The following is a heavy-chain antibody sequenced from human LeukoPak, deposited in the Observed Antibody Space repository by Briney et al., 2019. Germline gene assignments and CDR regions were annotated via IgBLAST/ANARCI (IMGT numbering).Heavy chain of an antibody. D-gene: IGHD1/OR15-1a*01. CDR2: ISPDGNID. CDR3: AKINNDDDY. Sequence: GRSLRLSCAASGFTFTTFGIHWVRQAPGKGLEWVAAISPDGNIDYYTDSVKGRFTISRDNSKNMIYLQMNSLRGEDSAVYYCAKINNDDDYWGQGTLVTVSS. CDR1: GFTFTTFG. V-gene: IGHV3-30*18. J-gene: IGHJ4*02.